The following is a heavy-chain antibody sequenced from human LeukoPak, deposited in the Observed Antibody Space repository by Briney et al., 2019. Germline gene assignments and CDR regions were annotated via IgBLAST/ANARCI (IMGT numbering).Heavy chain of an antibody. V-gene: IGHV4-4*07. CDR2: IYTSGST. D-gene: IGHD6-19*01. J-gene: IGHJ6*02. CDR3: ARNSADSSGWYCKGYYYYGMDV. Sequence: PSETLSLTCTASSGSISSYYWSWLRQPAGKGLEWIGRIYTSGSTNYNPSLKSRVSMSVDTSKNQFSLKLSSVTAADAAVYYCARNSADSSGWYCKGYYYYGMDVWGQGTTVTVSS. CDR1: SGSISSYY.